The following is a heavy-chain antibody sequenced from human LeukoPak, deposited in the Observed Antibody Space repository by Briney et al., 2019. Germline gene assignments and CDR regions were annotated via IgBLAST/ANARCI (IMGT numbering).Heavy chain of an antibody. CDR3: ARDGGRYCGGDCYDN. CDR2: IYYSGST. CDR1: GGSISSSGYC. D-gene: IGHD2-21*02. J-gene: IGHJ4*02. V-gene: IGHV4-61*08. Sequence: PSETLSLTCTVSGGSISSSGYCWGWIRQPPGKGLEWIGYIYYSGSTNYNPSLKSRVTISVDTSKNQFSLKLSSVTAADTAVYYCARDGGRYCGGDCYDNWGQGTLVTVSS.